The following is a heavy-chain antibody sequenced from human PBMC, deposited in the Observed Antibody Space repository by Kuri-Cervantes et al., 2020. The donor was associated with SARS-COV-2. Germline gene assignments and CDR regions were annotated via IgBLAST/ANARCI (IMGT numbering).Heavy chain of an antibody. J-gene: IGHJ3*02. Sequence: SETLSLTCTVSGVSIRNYYWSWIRQSPGKGLEWIGSIYHSGSTYYNPSLKSRVTVSVDTSKNQFSLKLSSVTAADTAVYYCARHRWRRDAFDIWGQGTMVTVSS. CDR3: ARHRWRRDAFDI. CDR2: IYHSGST. V-gene: IGHV4-38-2*02. D-gene: IGHD3-3*01. CDR1: GVSIRNYY.